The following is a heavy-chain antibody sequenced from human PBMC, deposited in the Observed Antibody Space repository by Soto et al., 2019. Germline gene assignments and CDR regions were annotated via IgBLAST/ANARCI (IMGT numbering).Heavy chain of an antibody. CDR1: GGSISSGGYY. Sequence: QVQLQESGPGLVKPSQTLSLTCTVSGGSISSGGYYWSWIRQHPGKGLEWIGYIYYSGSTYYNPSLKSRVTISVDTSKNQFSRKRSSVTAADTAVYYCATLMVRAGPLRAKHAFDIWGQGTMVTVSS. CDR3: ATLMVRAGPLRAKHAFDI. J-gene: IGHJ3*02. D-gene: IGHD3-10*01. CDR2: IYYSGST. V-gene: IGHV4-31*03.